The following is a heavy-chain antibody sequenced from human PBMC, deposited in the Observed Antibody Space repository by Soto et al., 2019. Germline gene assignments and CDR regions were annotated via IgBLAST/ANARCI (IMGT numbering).Heavy chain of an antibody. CDR3: TTGRDI. CDR1: GFTFSDVW. Sequence: EVQLVESGGGLVKPGGSLRLSCVASGFTFSDVWMSWVRQVPGKGLEWVGHIRSKAHGGTTDTAEPAKGRFTISRDDSKDTLYLQMNSLKSEDTALYYCTTGRDIWGQGTMVTVSA. CDR2: IRSKAHGGTT. V-gene: IGHV3-15*05. D-gene: IGHD1-26*01. J-gene: IGHJ3*02.